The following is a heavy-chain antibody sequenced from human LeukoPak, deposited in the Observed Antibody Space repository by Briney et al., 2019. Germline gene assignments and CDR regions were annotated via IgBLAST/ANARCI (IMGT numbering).Heavy chain of an antibody. CDR1: GYTLTELS. Sequence: ASVKVSCKVSGYTLTELSMHWVRQAPGKGLEWMGGSDPEDGETIYAQKFQGRVTMTEDTSTDTAYMELSSLRSEDTAVYYCATVIPYYSKGEFDYWGQGTLVTVSS. D-gene: IGHD4-11*01. CDR3: ATVIPYYSKGEFDY. CDR2: SDPEDGET. J-gene: IGHJ4*02. V-gene: IGHV1-24*01.